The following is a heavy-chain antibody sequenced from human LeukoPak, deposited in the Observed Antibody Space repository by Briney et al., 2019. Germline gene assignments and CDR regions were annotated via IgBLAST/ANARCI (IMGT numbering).Heavy chain of an antibody. J-gene: IGHJ3*02. CDR2: IRSKANSYAT. D-gene: IGHD3-10*01. CDR3: TSRTMVRGVSAAFDI. CDR1: GFTFSGSA. V-gene: IGHV3-73*01. Sequence: PGGSLKLSCAAAGFTFSGSAMHWVRQASGKGLEWVGRIRSKANSYATAYAASVKGRFTISRDDSKNTAYLQMNSLKTEDTAVYYCTSRTMVRGVSAAFDIWGQGTMVTVSS.